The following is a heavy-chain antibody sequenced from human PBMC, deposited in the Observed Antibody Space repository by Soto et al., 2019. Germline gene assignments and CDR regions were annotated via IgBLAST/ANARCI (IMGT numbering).Heavy chain of an antibody. J-gene: IGHJ4*02. V-gene: IGHV3-30*18. CDR2: TSYDGNNE. CDR3: AKDKGVFNWATSYFDY. CDR1: GFTFSNYA. D-gene: IGHD1-1*01. Sequence: PGGSLRLSCAASGFTFSNYAMHWVRQAPGKGLEWVALTSYDGNNEYYTDSVKGRFTISRDNSKNTLFLQMNSLRPEDTAVYYCAKDKGVFNWATSYFDYWGQGALVTVSS.